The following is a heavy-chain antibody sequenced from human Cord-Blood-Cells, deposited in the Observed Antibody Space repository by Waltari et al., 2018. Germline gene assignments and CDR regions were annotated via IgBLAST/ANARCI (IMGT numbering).Heavy chain of an antibody. CDR2: ISYDGSNK. D-gene: IGHD3-10*01. CDR3: ARGGDYGSGSYSNFDY. CDR1: GFTCSSYP. Sequence: QVQLVESGGGVVQPGWSLRLSCAAPGFTCSSYPMHWVRQAPGKWLEWVTVISYDGSNKYYAASGKGRFTISRDNSKNTLYLQMNSLRAEDTAVYYCARGGDYGSGSYSNFDYWGQGTLVTVSS. V-gene: IGHV3-30*04. J-gene: IGHJ4*02.